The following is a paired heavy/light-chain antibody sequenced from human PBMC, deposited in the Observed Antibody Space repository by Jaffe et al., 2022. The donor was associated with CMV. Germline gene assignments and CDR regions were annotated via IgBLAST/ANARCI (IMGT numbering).Heavy chain of an antibody. Sequence: EVQLVESGGGLVQTGESLRLSCEVAGFSFSNNWMSWVRQAPGKGLEWVANIGQDGKSRVYMDSVKGRFSITRDNAKNSLYLEMNSLRAEDTAVYYCARDPYNSGGYGAFDFWGQGTMVTVSS. CDR3: ARDPYNSGGYGAFDF. D-gene: IGHD3-22*01. CDR1: GFSFSNNW. V-gene: IGHV3-7*03. CDR2: IGQDGKSR. J-gene: IGHJ3*01.
Light chain of an antibody. CDR3: MQATHWPYT. Sequence: DVVMTQSPLSLPVTLGQPASISCKSSQSLVYKDGNTYLNWFQQRPGQSPRRLIYMVSNRDSGVPDRFSGSGSDTDFTLKISSVEAEDVGIYYCMQATHWPYTFGQGTKLEIK. CDR2: MVS. CDR1: QSLVYKDGNTY. V-gene: IGKV2-30*01. J-gene: IGKJ2*01.